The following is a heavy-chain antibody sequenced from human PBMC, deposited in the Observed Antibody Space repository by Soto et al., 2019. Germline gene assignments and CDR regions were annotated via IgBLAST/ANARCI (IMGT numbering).Heavy chain of an antibody. V-gene: IGHV2-5*02. CDR1: GFSLSTRGVG. CDR2: IYWDDDK. J-gene: IGHJ4*02. D-gene: IGHD3-16*01. CDR3: AHKGGGDRILDY. Sequence: QITLKESGPTLVKPTQTLTLTCTFSGFSLSTRGVGVGWIRQPPGKALEWLAIIYWDDDKRYSPSLKSRLTITKDTSKNQVVLKMTNTDPVDTATYYCAHKGGGDRILDYWGQGTLVTVSS.